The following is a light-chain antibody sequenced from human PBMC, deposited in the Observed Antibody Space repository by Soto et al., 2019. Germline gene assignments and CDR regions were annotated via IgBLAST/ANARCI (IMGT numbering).Light chain of an antibody. Sequence: QAVVTQPSSLSASPGASASLTCTLRSGINVGTYRIYWYQQKPGSPPQYLLRYKSDSDKQQGSGVPSRFSGSKAASANAGILLVSGLQAEDEADYYSMIWHSSAVVFGGGTKLTVL. CDR3: MIWHSSAVV. V-gene: IGLV5-45*03. CDR1: SGINVGTYR. J-gene: IGLJ2*01. CDR2: YKSDSDK.